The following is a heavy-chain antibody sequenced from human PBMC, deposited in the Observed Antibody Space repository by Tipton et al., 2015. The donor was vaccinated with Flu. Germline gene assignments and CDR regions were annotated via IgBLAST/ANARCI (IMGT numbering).Heavy chain of an antibody. CDR2: ISHTGSA. J-gene: IGHJ4*02. CDR1: GGTFSGYD. V-gene: IGHV4-34*01. Sequence: TLSLTCAVYGGTFSGYDWTWIRQTPGKGLEWIGEISHTGSANHNPSLKSRVIISVDTSKNQFSLKATSLTAADTAKYYCARKVTKSHHSLNYIDYWGQGTLVTVSS. CDR3: ARKVTKSHHSLNYIDY. D-gene: IGHD2-21*02.